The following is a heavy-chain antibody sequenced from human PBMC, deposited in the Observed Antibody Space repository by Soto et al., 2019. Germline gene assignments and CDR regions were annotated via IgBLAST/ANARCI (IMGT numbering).Heavy chain of an antibody. Sequence: GGSLRLSCAASGFTFSSYCMHWVRQAPGKGLEWVAVIWYDGSNKYYADSVKGRFTISRDNSKNTLYLQMNSLRAEDTAVYYCASGLYCSGGSCFDYWGQGTLVTVSS. CDR1: GFTFSSYC. J-gene: IGHJ4*02. CDR3: ASGLYCSGGSCFDY. D-gene: IGHD2-15*01. CDR2: IWYDGSNK. V-gene: IGHV3-33*01.